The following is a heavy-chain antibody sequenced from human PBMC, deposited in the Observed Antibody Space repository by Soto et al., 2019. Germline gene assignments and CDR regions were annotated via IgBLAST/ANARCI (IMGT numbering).Heavy chain of an antibody. Sequence: QVQLVESGGGVVQPGRSLRLSCAASGFTFSSYGMHWVRQAPGKGLEWVAVIWYDGSNKYYADSVKGRFIISRDNSKNTLYLQMNSLRAEDAAVYYCARASYYDRSGADYWGQGTLVTVSS. CDR1: GFTFSSYG. CDR2: IWYDGSNK. V-gene: IGHV3-33*01. CDR3: ARASYYDRSGADY. D-gene: IGHD3-22*01. J-gene: IGHJ4*02.